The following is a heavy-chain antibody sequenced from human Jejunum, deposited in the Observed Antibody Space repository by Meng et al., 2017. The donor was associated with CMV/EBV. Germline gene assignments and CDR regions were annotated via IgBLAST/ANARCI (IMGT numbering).Heavy chain of an antibody. J-gene: IGHJ4*02. CDR2: ISCYNGDT. Sequence: QVQLLQSGGEVKKPGXSVLVSCRASGYTFTHHGISWIRQAPGQGLEWLGWISCYNGDTIYAQKAQGRFTMTMDKSASTAYMDLRSLRSDDTAIYYCARDPSNTSGRYAYFDYWGQGTLVPVSS. V-gene: IGHV1-18*01. CDR1: GYTFTHHG. D-gene: IGHD6-19*01. CDR3: ARDPSNTSGRYAYFDY.